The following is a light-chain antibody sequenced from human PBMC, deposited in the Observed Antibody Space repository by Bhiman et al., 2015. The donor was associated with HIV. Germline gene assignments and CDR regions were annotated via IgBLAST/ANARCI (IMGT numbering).Light chain of an antibody. V-gene: IGLV2-11*01. CDR1: SSDFGDYNY. J-gene: IGLJ3*02. CDR2: DVS. Sequence: QSALTQPRSVSGSPGQSVTISCTGTSSDFGDYNYVSWYQQHPGKAPKLMIYDVSKRPSGVSNRFSGSKSGNTASLTISGLQADDEADYYCNSYGGSLWVFGGGTKLTVL. CDR3: NSYGGSLWV.